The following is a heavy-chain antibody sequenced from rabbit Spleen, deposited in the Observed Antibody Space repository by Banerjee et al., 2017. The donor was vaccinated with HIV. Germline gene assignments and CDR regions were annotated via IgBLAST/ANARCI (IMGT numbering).Heavy chain of an antibody. J-gene: IGHJ6*01. V-gene: IGHV1S40*01. CDR3: ARDTGSSFSTYGMDL. CDR2: IDTGSSGGT. D-gene: IGHD8-1*01. Sequence: QSLEESGGDLVKPGASLTLTCTASGVSFSSSSYMCWVRQAPGKGLEWIACIDTGSSGGTYFATWAKGRFTISKTSSTTVTLQMTRLTAADTATYFCARDTGSSFSTYGMDLWGQGTLVTVS. CDR1: GVSFSSSSY.